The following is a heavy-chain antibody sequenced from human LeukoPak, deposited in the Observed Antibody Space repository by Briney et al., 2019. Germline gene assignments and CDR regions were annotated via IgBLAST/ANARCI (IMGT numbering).Heavy chain of an antibody. CDR3: ARSGTSCSFDY. D-gene: IGHD2-2*01. V-gene: IGHV1-46*01. J-gene: IGHJ4*02. Sequence: GASVKVSCKASGYTFTIYYMHWVRQAPGQGFEWMGIINPSGGSTSYAQKFQGRVTMTRDTSTSTVYMELSSLRSEDTAVYYCARSGTSCSFDYWGQGTLVTVSS. CDR1: GYTFTIYY. CDR2: INPSGGST.